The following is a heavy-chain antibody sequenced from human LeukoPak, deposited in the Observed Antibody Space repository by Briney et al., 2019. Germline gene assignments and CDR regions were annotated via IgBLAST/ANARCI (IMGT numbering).Heavy chain of an antibody. CDR3: AKGGSSWFKYFQH. V-gene: IGHV3-23*01. CDR1: GFTFSSYS. Sequence: GGSLRLSCAASGFTFSSYSMNWVRQAPGKGLEWVSAISGSGGSTYYADSVTGRFTISRDNSKNTLYLQMNSLRAEDTAVYYCAKGGSSWFKYFQHWGQGTLVTVSS. CDR2: ISGSGGST. J-gene: IGHJ1*01. D-gene: IGHD6-13*01.